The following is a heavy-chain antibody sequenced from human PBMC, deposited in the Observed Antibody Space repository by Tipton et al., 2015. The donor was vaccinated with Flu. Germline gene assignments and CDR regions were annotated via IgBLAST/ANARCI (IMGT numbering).Heavy chain of an antibody. CDR2: IIPILGIA. J-gene: IGHJ3*02. CDR1: GGTFSSYA. CDR3: GRKFSCSGTSCPGGDGFDI. D-gene: IGHD2-2*01. V-gene: IGHV1-69*01. Sequence: QLVQSGAEVKKPGSSVKVSCKASGGTFSSYAISWVRQAPGQGLEWMGGIIPILGIANYAQKFQGRVTITADEPTSTAYLELSSRRSEDTAVYYCGRKFSCSGTSCPGGDGFDIWGQGTRVTVS.